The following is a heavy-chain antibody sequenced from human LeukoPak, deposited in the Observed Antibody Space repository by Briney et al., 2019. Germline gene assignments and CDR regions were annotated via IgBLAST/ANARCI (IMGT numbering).Heavy chain of an antibody. Sequence: KPSETLSLTCAVYGGSFSGYYWSWIRQPPGKGLEWIGEINHSGSTNYNPSLKSRVTISVDTSKNQFSLKLSSVTAADTAVYYCARNVLYYYDSSGTDAFDIWGQGTMVTVSS. CDR2: INHSGST. J-gene: IGHJ3*02. CDR3: ARNVLYYYDSSGTDAFDI. V-gene: IGHV4-34*01. CDR1: GGSFSGYY. D-gene: IGHD3-22*01.